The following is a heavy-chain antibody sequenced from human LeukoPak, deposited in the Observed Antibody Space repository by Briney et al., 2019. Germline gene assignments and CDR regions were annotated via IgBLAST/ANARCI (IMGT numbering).Heavy chain of an antibody. J-gene: IGHJ6*02. CDR3: VRFGPDHDMGL. CDR2: IKTDGSET. CDR1: GFRFSNYW. V-gene: IGHV3-7*01. Sequence: PGGSLRLSCAAAGFRFSNYWMTWVRQAPEKGLEWLARIKTDGSETYYVDSVKGRFTISRDNAKSSLYLQVNSLRVEDTAVYHCVRFGPDHDMGLWGQGTTVTVS. D-gene: IGHD3-16*01.